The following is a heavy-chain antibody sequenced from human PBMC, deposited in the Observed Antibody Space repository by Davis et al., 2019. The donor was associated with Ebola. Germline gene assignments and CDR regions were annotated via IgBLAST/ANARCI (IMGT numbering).Heavy chain of an antibody. D-gene: IGHD6-19*01. CDR3: ARDHVVAGVIFDF. Sequence: GGSLRLSCAASGFTFSDYWMNWVRQAPGKGLKWVANIKYDGTEKYYVDSVKGRFTISRDNAKNSLYLQMSNLRAEDTAMYYCARDHVVAGVIFDFWGQGTLVTVSS. CDR1: GFTFSDYW. V-gene: IGHV3-7*03. CDR2: IKYDGTEK. J-gene: IGHJ4*02.